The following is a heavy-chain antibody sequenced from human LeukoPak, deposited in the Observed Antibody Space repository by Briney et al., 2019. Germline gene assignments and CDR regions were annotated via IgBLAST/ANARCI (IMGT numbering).Heavy chain of an antibody. Sequence: PGGSLRLSCAASGFTFGSHWMHWVRQAPGEGLVWVSRINGAGSSTSYADSVKGRFTVSRDNAKNTLNLQMNSLRAEDTAVYYCARDLFFSDAGYSSGWRAEYFHHWGQGTLVTVSS. CDR1: GFTFGSHW. CDR3: ARDLFFSDAGYSSGWRAEYFHH. J-gene: IGHJ1*01. V-gene: IGHV3-74*01. D-gene: IGHD6-19*01. CDR2: INGAGSST.